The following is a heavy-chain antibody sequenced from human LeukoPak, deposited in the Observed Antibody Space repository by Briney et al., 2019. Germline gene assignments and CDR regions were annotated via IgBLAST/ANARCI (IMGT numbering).Heavy chain of an antibody. CDR2: ISGSGGST. V-gene: IGHV3-23*01. Sequence: GGSLRLSCAASGFTFSSYAMSWVRHAPGEGLEWVSDISGSGGSTYYADSVKGRFTISRDNSKNTLYLQMNSLRAEDTPVYYCAKVLSRDGYSHRNYVDYWGQGTLVAVSS. CDR1: GFTFSSYA. CDR3: AKVLSRDGYSHRNYVDY. D-gene: IGHD2-2*03. J-gene: IGHJ4*02.